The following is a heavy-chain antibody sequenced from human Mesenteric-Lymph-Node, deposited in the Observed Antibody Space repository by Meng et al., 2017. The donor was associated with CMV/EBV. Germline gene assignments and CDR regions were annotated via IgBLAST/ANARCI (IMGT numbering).Heavy chain of an antibody. CDR2: IGNDDGRTK. V-gene: IGHV3-30*02. D-gene: IGHD2-2*01. J-gene: IGHJ4*02. CDR3: ARGYCSSTSCYRSY. Sequence: LSLTCAASGFTFSSFAMHWVRQAPGKGLEWVAYIGNDDGRTKYYPDSMRGRFTISRDNSKNTVYLQMNSLRTEDTAVYYCARGYCSSTSCYRSYWGQGTLVTVSS. CDR1: GFTFSSFA.